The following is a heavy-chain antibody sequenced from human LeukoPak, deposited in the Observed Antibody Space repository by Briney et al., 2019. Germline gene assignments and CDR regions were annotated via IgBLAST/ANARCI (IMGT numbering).Heavy chain of an antibody. V-gene: IGHV3-23*01. CDR1: GFTFSSYA. J-gene: IGHJ4*02. CDR2: ISGSGGST. D-gene: IGHD2-15*01. CDR3: AKDRSCIVEECHGEFDY. Sequence: GGTLRLSCTASGFTFSSYAMSWVRQAPGKGLEWVSSISGSGGSTYYADSVKRRFTISRDNSKHTVYLQMNSLRAEHTAVYYSAKDRSCIVEECHGEFDYCGQGSLVTVSS.